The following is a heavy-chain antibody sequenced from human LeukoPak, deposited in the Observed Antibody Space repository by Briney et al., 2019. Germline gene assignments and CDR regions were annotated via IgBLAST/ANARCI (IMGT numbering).Heavy chain of an antibody. CDR3: ARPNDYGDYRYFDL. J-gene: IGHJ2*01. D-gene: IGHD4-17*01. Sequence: DPVKGRFSISRDNSRNRMYLQMSSLRPEDTAVYYCARPNDYGDYRYFDLWGRGTLVTVFS. V-gene: IGHV3-30*13.